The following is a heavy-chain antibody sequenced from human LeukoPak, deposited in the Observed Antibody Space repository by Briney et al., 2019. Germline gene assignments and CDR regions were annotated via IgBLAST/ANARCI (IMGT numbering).Heavy chain of an antibody. D-gene: IGHD5-18*01. CDR1: GFTFSSYA. J-gene: IGHJ4*02. Sequence: GGSLRLSCAASGFTFSSYAMNWVRQAPGKGLERVSGIIASGGSTYYADSVKGRFTISRDNSKNTLYLQMNSLRAEDTAVYYCAKADGYSYGRYYFDYWGQGTLVTVSS. CDR2: IIASGGST. CDR3: AKADGYSYGRYYFDY. V-gene: IGHV3-23*01.